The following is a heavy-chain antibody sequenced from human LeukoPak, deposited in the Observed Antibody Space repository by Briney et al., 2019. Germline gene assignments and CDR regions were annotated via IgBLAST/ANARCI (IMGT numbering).Heavy chain of an antibody. Sequence: GGSLRLSCAASGFTFSSYSMNWVRQATGKGLEWVSSISSSSSYIYYADSVKGRFTISRDNAKNTLYLQMNSLRAEDTAVYYCARGFVAAWHNWFDPWGQGTLVTVSS. CDR3: ARGFVAAWHNWFDP. V-gene: IGHV3-21*01. J-gene: IGHJ5*02. CDR1: GFTFSSYS. D-gene: IGHD6-6*01. CDR2: ISSSSSYI.